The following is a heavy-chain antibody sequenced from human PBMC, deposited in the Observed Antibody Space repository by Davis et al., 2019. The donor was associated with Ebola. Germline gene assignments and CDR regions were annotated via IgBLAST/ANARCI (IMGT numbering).Heavy chain of an antibody. CDR2: IYYSGST. CDR3: ARGRWREERVWGSYRQRGDWFDP. CDR1: GGSISSYY. J-gene: IGHJ5*02. D-gene: IGHD3-16*02. Sequence: PSQTLSLTCTVSGGSISSYYWSWIRQPPGKGLEWIGSIYYSGSTTYNPSLKSRVTISVDKSKNQFSLKLSSVTAADTAVNYCARGRWREERVWGSYRQRGDWFDPWGQGTLVTVSS. V-gene: IGHV4-59*01.